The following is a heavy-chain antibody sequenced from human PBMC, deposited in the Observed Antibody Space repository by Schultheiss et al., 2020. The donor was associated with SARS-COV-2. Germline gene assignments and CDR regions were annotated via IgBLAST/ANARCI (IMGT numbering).Heavy chain of an antibody. V-gene: IGHV3-74*01. D-gene: IGHD3-10*01. CDR3: ARANYYGSGSYYPPGFDY. J-gene: IGHJ4*02. Sequence: GESLKISCAASGFTFSSYWMHWVRQAPGKGLVWVSRINYDGSSINYADSVKGRFTISRDNAKNTVFLQMNSLRAEDTAVYYCARANYYGSGSYYPPGFDYWGQGTLVTVSS. CDR1: GFTFSSYW. CDR2: INYDGSSI.